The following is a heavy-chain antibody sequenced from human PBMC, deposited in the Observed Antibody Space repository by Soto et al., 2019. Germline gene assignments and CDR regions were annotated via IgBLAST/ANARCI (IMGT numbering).Heavy chain of an antibody. J-gene: IGHJ5*02. CDR1: GGTFSSYA. CDR2: IIPIFGTA. D-gene: IGHD1-20*01. V-gene: IGHV1-69*06. Sequence: SVKVSCKASGGTFSSYAISWVRQAPGQGLEWMGGIIPIFGTANYAQKFQGRVTITADKSTSTAYMELSSLGSEDTAVYYCARVYRYNWNGGKNWFDPWGQGTLVTVSS. CDR3: ARVYRYNWNGGKNWFDP.